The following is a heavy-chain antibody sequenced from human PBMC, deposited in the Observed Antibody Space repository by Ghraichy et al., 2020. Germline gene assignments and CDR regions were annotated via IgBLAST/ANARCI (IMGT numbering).Heavy chain of an antibody. J-gene: IGHJ4*02. D-gene: IGHD6-19*01. V-gene: IGHV3-11*06. CDR1: GFTFSDYY. CDR2: ISSGSSSYT. Sequence: GGSLRLSCAASGFTFSDYYMSWVRQAPGKGLEWVSYISSGSSSYTKYADSVKGRFTISRDNAKNSLYLPMNSLRAEDTAMYYCARSPPSSGWYWGGYWGQGTLVPVSS. CDR3: ARSPPSSGWYWGGY.